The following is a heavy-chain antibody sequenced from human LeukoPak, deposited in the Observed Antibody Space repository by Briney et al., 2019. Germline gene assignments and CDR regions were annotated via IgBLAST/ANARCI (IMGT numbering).Heavy chain of an antibody. CDR3: ARDNWQGSSGYSDAFDI. V-gene: IGHV4-59*12. D-gene: IGHD3-22*01. Sequence: SETLSLTCTVSGGSISSYYWSWIRQPPGKGLEWIGYIYYSGSTNYNPSLKSRVTISVDTSKNQFSLKLSSVTAADTAVYYCARDNWQGSSGYSDAFDIWGQGTMVTVSS. CDR2: IYYSGST. CDR1: GGSISSYY. J-gene: IGHJ3*02.